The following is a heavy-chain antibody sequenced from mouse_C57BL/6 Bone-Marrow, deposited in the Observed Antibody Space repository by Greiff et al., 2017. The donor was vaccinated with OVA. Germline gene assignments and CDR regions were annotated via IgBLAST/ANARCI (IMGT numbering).Heavy chain of an antibody. CDR1: GYTFTSYW. CDR3: ARYWWKWYYFDY. J-gene: IGHJ2*01. CDR2: INPSSGYT. D-gene: IGHD1-3*01. V-gene: IGHV1-7*01. Sequence: QVQLKESGAELAKPGASVKLSCKASGYTFTSYWMHWVKQRPGQGLEWIGYINPSSGYTKYNQKFKDKATLTADKSSSTAYMQLSSLTDEDSAVYYCARYWWKWYYFDYWGQGTTLTVSS.